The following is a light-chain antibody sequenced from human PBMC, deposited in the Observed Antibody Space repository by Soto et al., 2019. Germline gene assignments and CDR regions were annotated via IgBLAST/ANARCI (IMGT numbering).Light chain of an antibody. J-gene: IGKJ3*01. CDR1: QRITTS. CDR3: QLRSNWPRFT. Sequence: EIVLTQSPATLSLSPGERATLSCRASQRITTSLAWYQQKPGQSPRLLIHDASNRATGIPARFSGSGSGTDFTLTISSLEPEDFAVYYCQLRSNWPRFTFGPGTKVDIK. CDR2: DAS. V-gene: IGKV3-11*01.